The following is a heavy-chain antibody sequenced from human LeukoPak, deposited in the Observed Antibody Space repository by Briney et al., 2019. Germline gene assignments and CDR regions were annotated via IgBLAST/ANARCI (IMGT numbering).Heavy chain of an antibody. CDR2: IYPGDSDT. J-gene: IGHJ6*02. CDR1: GYSFTSYW. D-gene: IGHD2-2*01. V-gene: IGHV5-51*01. Sequence: GESQEISCKGSGYSFTSYWIGWVRQMPGKGLEWMGIIYPGDSDTRYSPSFQGQVTISADKSISTAYLQWSSLKASDTAMYYCARHLGYCRSTSCSKDTYYYYYGMDVWGQGTTVTVSS. CDR3: ARHLGYCRSTSCSKDTYYYYYGMDV.